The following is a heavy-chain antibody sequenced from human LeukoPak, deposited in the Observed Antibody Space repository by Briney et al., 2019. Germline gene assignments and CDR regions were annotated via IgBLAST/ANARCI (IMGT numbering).Heavy chain of an antibody. CDR2: ISSGRSYT. D-gene: IGHD3-10*01. J-gene: IGHJ4*02. V-gene: IGHV3-11*03. Sequence: PGGSLRLSCAASAFTFSDYYMSWVRQAPGKGLEWLSYISSGRSYTNYADSVKGRFTISRDNAKNSLYLQMNSLRAEDTAVYYCASTTSRITLAYWGQGTLVTVSS. CDR1: AFTFSDYY. CDR3: ASTTSRITLAY.